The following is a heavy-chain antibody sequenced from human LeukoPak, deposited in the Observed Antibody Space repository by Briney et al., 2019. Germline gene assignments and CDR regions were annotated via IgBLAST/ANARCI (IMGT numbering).Heavy chain of an antibody. CDR1: GFTFDDYA. CDR2: ISWNSGSK. Sequence: GGSLRLSCAASGFTFDDYAMHWVRQAPGKGLEWVSGISWNSGSKGYADSVKGRFTISRDNAKNSLYLQMNSLRAEDTALYYCAKGSRMTVTKYFQHWGQGTLVTVPS. J-gene: IGHJ1*01. D-gene: IGHD4-11*01. CDR3: AKGSRMTVTKYFQH. V-gene: IGHV3-9*01.